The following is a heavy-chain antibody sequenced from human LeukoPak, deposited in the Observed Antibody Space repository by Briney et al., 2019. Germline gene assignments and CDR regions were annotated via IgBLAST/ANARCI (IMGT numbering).Heavy chain of an antibody. CDR1: GYSISSGYY. CDR3: ARIQVAGGFDY. D-gene: IGHD6-19*01. CDR2: IYYSGST. Sequence: SETLSLTCTVSGYSISSGYYWGWIRQPPGKGLEWIGSIYYSGSTYYNPSLKSRVTISVDTSKNQFSLKLSSVTAADTAVYYCARIQVAGGFDYWGQGTLVTVSS. J-gene: IGHJ4*02. V-gene: IGHV4-38-2*02.